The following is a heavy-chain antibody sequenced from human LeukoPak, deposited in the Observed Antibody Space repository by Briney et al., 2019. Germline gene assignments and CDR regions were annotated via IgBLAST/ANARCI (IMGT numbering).Heavy chain of an antibody. J-gene: IGHJ4*02. CDR3: AKDLLGVTPPGY. CDR1: GFTFSSYA. CDR2: ISYDGSNK. Sequence: GGSLRLSCAASGFTFSSYAMHWVRQAPGKGLEWVAVISYDGSNKYYADSVKGRFTISRDNSKNTLYLQMNSLRAEDTAMYYCAKDLLGVTPPGYWGRGTLVTVSP. D-gene: IGHD2-21*02. V-gene: IGHV3-30-3*01.